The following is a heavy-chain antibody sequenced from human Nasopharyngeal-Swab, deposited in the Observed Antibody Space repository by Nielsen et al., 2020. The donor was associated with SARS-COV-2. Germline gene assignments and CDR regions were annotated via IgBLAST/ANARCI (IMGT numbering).Heavy chain of an antibody. CDR3: AKGGYSGYDPLGMDV. D-gene: IGHD5-12*01. J-gene: IGHJ6*02. Sequence: VRQAPGKGPEWVAVISYDGSNKYYADSVKGRFTISRDNSKNTLYLQMNSLRAEDTAVYYCAKGGYSGYDPLGMDVWGQGTTVTVSS. CDR2: ISYDGSNK. V-gene: IGHV3-30*18.